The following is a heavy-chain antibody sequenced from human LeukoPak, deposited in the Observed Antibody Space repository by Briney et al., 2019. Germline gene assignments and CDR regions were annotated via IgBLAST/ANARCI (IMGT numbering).Heavy chain of an antibody. V-gene: IGHV5-51*01. CDR3: ARRADYNILTGYYKGHLDF. CDR2: IYPGDSDT. Sequence: KVSCKASGDSFTTYWIVWVRQMPGEGLEWMGNIYPGDSDTRYSPSFQGQVTISADKSISTAYLQWSSLKASDTAMYYCARRADYNILTGYYKGHLDFWGQGTLVTVSS. D-gene: IGHD3-9*01. J-gene: IGHJ4*02. CDR1: GDSFTTYW.